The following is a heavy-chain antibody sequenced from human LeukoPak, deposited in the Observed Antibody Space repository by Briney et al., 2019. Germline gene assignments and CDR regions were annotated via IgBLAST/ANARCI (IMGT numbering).Heavy chain of an antibody. V-gene: IGHV5-51*01. CDR3: ARQASPWAPYCSSTSCPWDNWFDP. D-gene: IGHD2-2*01. CDR2: IYPGDSDT. J-gene: IGHJ5*02. CDR1: GYSFTSYW. Sequence: GESLKISCKGSGYSFTSYWIGWVRQVPGKGLEWMGIIYPGDSDTRYSPSFQGQVTISADKSISTAYLQWSSLKASDTAMYYCARQASPWAPYCSSTSCPWDNWFDPWGQGTLVTVSS.